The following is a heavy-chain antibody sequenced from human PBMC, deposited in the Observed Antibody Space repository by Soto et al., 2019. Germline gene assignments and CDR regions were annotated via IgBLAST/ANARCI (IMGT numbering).Heavy chain of an antibody. J-gene: IGHJ4*01. V-gene: IGHV3-15*07. CDR1: GFTFSNAW. Sequence: PGGSLRLSCAASGFTFSNAWINWVRQAPGKGLEWVGRIKSKTDGGTTDYAEPVKGRFAISRDDSNNMVYLQMNSLKIEDTAVYYCTTDSYSTIIIVRFDYWGHGTLVTV. CDR2: IKSKTDGGTT. D-gene: IGHD3-22*01. CDR3: TTDSYSTIIIVRFDY.